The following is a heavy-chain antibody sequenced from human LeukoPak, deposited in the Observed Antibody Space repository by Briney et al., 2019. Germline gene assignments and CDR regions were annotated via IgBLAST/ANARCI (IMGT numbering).Heavy chain of an antibody. CDR2: AYYRVKWYD. V-gene: IGHV6-1*01. CDR3: AKANTEKSANGDGDNHGVDY. J-gene: IGHJ4*02. CDR1: RDRASRNSAS. Sequence: SRTLSLSCAIPRDRASRNSASWSWIRQSATRGLGWLGWAYYRVKWYDVEAVTVKSRRPNNPDTSKNQFSLQLNSVTPEDPAVYYCAKANTEKSANGDGDNHGVDYWGQGTLVTVSS. D-gene: IGHD5-24*01.